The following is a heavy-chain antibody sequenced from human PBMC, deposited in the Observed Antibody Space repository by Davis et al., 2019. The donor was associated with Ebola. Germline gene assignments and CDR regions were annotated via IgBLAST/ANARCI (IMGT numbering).Heavy chain of an antibody. CDR1: GYSFTSYW. V-gene: IGHV5-10-1*01. Sequence: GESLKISCKGSGYSFTSYWISWVRQMPGKGLEWMGKIDPSDSYTNYSPSFQGHVTISAAKSISTAYLQWSSLKASDTAMYYCARTGCSSTSCYMANWFDPWGQGTLVTVSS. CDR2: IDPSDSYT. CDR3: ARTGCSSTSCYMANWFDP. D-gene: IGHD2-2*02. J-gene: IGHJ5*02.